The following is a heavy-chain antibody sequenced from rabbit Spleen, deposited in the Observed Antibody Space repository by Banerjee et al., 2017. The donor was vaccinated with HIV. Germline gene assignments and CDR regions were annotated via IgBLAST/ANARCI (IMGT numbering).Heavy chain of an antibody. CDR1: GFSFSDRDV. V-gene: IGHV1S45*01. CDR3: ARDLVGVIGWNFYL. CDR2: INAITGKA. J-gene: IGHJ4*01. D-gene: IGHD1-1*01. Sequence: LVESGGGLVKPEGSLTLTCKASGFSFSDRDVMCWVRQAPGKGLTWIACINAITGKAVYATWAKGRFTISRTSSTTVTLRMTSLTAADRATYFCARDLVGVIGWNFYLWGPGTLSPS.